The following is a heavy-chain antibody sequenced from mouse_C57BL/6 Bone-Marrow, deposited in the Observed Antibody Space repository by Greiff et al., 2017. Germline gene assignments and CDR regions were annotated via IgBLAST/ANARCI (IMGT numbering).Heavy chain of an antibody. Sequence: VQLQQSGAELVRPGASVKLSCTASGFNIKDDYMHWVKQRPEQGLEWIGWIDPENGDTEYASKFQGKATITADTSSNTASLQLSSLPSEDTADYYCTTAAYGYNGVAYWGQGTLVTVSA. CDR1: GFNIKDDY. V-gene: IGHV14-4*01. CDR3: TTAAYGYNGVAY. CDR2: IDPENGDT. D-gene: IGHD2-2*01. J-gene: IGHJ3*01.